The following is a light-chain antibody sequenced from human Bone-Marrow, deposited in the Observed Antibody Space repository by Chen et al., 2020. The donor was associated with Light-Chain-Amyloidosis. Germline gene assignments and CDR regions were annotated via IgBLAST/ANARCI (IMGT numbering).Light chain of an antibody. J-gene: IGKJ5*01. CDR3: QQRSNWPPSIT. Sequence: EIVLTQSPATLSLSPGERAILSCRASQSVGTYLAWYQQKPGQAPRLLIYDASHRATGIPARFSGSGSGTDFTLTLSSLEPEDFAVYYWQQRSNWPPSITFGQGTRLEMK. CDR2: DAS. V-gene: IGKV3-11*01. CDR1: QSVGTY.